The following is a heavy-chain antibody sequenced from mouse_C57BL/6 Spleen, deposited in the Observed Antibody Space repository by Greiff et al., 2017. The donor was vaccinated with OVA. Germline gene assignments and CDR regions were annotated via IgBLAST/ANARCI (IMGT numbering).Heavy chain of an antibody. Sequence: QVQLQHSGAELVKPVASVKISCKASGYAFSIYWMNWVKQRPGKGLEWIGQIYPGDGDTNYNGKFKGKATLTADKSSSTAYMQLSSLTSEDSAVYFCARAGLRRGFAYWGQGTLVTVSA. J-gene: IGHJ3*01. CDR1: GYAFSIYW. CDR3: ARAGLRRGFAY. CDR2: IYPGDGDT. V-gene: IGHV1-80*01. D-gene: IGHD2-4*01.